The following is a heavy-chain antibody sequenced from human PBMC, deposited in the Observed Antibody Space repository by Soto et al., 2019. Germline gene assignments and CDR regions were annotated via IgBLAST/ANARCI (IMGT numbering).Heavy chain of an antibody. J-gene: IGHJ6*03. Sequence: QVQLQQWGAGLLKPSETLSLTCAVYGGSFSGYQWSWIRQTPGKGLEWIGEINDSGNINYNPSLKSRVTILLDTPKKQISLKLCVVIAADTAVYYCARGLILWFGELSRRGGYYYYMDVWGKGTTVTVSS. CDR3: ARGLILWFGELSRRGGYYYYMDV. CDR2: INDSGNI. CDR1: GGSFSGYQ. V-gene: IGHV4-34*01. D-gene: IGHD3-10*01.